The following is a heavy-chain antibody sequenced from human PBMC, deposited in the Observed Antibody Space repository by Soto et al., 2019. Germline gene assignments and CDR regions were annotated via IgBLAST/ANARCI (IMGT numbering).Heavy chain of an antibody. CDR1: GGSISGYY. D-gene: IGHD2-21*02. J-gene: IGHJ6*02. CDR2: MYNTGST. V-gene: IGHV4-59*01. Sequence: SETLSLTCTVSGGSISGYYWSWIRQPPGKGLEWIGYMYNTGSTVYNPSFKSRVTISVDTSKNQFSLKLNSVTAADTAVYYCARDLWGYCGTDCYPLDVCGQGTTVT. CDR3: ARDLWGYCGTDCYPLDV.